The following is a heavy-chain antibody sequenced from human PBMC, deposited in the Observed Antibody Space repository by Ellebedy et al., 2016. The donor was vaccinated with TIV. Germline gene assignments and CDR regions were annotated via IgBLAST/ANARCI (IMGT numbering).Heavy chain of an antibody. CDR2: DATDGNRK. J-gene: IGHJ4*02. CDR1: GFIFSSSD. D-gene: IGHD3-16*01. CDR3: TRGPTHGGFDY. Sequence: GESLKISCVASGFIFSSSDMHWIRQTPGKGLEWLSHDATDGNRKYYADSVKGRFTTSRDISKNTLFLQMKSLRVEDTAVYYCTRGPTHGGFDYWGQGTLVTVSS. V-gene: IGHV3-30*03.